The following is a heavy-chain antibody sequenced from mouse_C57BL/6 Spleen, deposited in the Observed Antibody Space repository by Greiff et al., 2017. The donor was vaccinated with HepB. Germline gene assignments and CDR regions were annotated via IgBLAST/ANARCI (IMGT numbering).Heavy chain of an antibody. CDR3: SRYYKDDDGVYFDY. Sequence: QVQLQQPGAELVKPGASVKLSCKASGYTFTSYWMHWVKQRPGRGLEWIGRIDPNSGSTKYNEKFKSKATLTVDKPSSTAYMQLSSLTSEDSAVYECSRYYKDDDGVYFDYWGQGTTLTVSS. CDR1: GYTFTSYW. J-gene: IGHJ2*01. D-gene: IGHD2-4*01. V-gene: IGHV1-72*01. CDR2: IDPNSGST.